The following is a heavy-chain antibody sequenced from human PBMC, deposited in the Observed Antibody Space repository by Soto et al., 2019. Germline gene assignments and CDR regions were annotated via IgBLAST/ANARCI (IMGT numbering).Heavy chain of an antibody. Sequence: SETLSVTCTVSGDSISRGTHYWNWIRQHPGKGLEWIGYISSSGNSYYSPSLKSRVFMSVDTSKNLFSLKLSSVTAADTAIYYCVGRLTSIYNSFDSWRPGTQVPVSS. D-gene: IGHD2-8*01. J-gene: IGHJ4*02. CDR1: GDSISRGTHY. CDR3: VGRLTSIYNSFDS. V-gene: IGHV4-31*03. CDR2: ISSSGNS.